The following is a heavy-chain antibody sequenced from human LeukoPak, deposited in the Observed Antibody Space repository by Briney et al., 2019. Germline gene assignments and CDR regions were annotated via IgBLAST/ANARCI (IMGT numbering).Heavy chain of an antibody. CDR3: AKGPGIQLWSDY. CDR2: ISGSGGST. J-gene: IGHJ4*02. Sequence: GGSLRLSCAASGFTFSSHAMSWVRQAPGKGLEWVSAISGSGGSTYYADSVKGRFTISRDNSKNTLYLQMNSLRAEDTAVYYCAKGPGIQLWSDYWGQGTLVTVSS. V-gene: IGHV3-23*01. D-gene: IGHD5-18*01. CDR1: GFTFSSHA.